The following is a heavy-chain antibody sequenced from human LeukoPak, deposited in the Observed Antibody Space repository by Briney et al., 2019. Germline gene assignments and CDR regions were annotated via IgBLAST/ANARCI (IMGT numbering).Heavy chain of an antibody. Sequence: ASVKVSYKVSGYTLTELSMHWARQAPGKGLEWMGGFDPEDGETIYAQKFQGRVTMTEGTSTDTAYMELSSLRSEDTAVYYCATVNYYDSSGYSIYWYFDLWGRGTLVTVSS. D-gene: IGHD3-22*01. CDR3: ATVNYYDSSGYSIYWYFDL. J-gene: IGHJ2*01. V-gene: IGHV1-24*01. CDR2: FDPEDGET. CDR1: GYTLTELS.